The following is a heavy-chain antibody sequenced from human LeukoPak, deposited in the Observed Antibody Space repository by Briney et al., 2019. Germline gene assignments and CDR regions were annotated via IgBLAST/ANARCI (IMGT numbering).Heavy chain of an antibody. CDR1: GFTFSSYS. J-gene: IGHJ4*02. V-gene: IGHV4-4*09. Sequence: PGGSLRLSCAASGFTFSSYSMNWVRQAPGKGLEWLGYIYPSGNSDYNPSLKSRVSMSVDTSKKQISLRLSSVTAADTAVYYCTRRTRIAAGVYNIDFWGQGTLVTVSS. CDR2: IYPSGNS. CDR3: TRRTRIAAGVYNIDF. D-gene: IGHD6-25*01.